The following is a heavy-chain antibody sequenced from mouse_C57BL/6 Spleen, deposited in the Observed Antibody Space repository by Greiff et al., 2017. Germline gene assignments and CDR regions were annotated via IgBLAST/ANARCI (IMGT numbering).Heavy chain of an antibody. CDR2: IYPGDGDT. Sequence: QVQLQQSGPELVKPGASVKISCKASGYAFSSSWMNWVKQRPGTGLEWIGRIYPGDGDTNYNGKFKGKATLTADKSASTAYMQLSSLTSEDSAVYFCARSRITTGFAYWGQGTLVTVSA. V-gene: IGHV1-82*01. D-gene: IGHD1-1*01. CDR3: ARSRITTGFAY. J-gene: IGHJ3*01. CDR1: GYAFSSSW.